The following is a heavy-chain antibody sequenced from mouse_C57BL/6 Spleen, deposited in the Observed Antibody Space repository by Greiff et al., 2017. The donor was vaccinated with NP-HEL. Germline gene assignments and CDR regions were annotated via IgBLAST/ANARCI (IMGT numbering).Heavy chain of an antibody. V-gene: IGHV1-53*01. J-gene: IGHJ1*03. D-gene: IGHD5-1-1*01. CDR2: INPSNGGT. Sequence: QVRLQQPGTELVKPGASVKLSCKASGYTFTSYWIHWVKQRPGQGLEWIGNINPSNGGTNYNEKFKSKATLTVDKSSSTAYMQLSSLTSEDSAVYYCAREIPGWYFDVWGTGTTVTVSS. CDR3: AREIPGWYFDV. CDR1: GYTFTSYW.